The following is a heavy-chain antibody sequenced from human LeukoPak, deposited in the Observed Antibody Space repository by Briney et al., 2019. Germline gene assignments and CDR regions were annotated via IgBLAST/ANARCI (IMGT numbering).Heavy chain of an antibody. V-gene: IGHV3-30*18. D-gene: IGHD3-22*01. CDR3: AKEAYYDSSGYYRWFAFDI. CDR1: GFTFSSYG. Sequence: GGSLRLSCAASGFTFSSYGMHGVRQAPGKGLEWVTVISFDGSNKYYADSVKGRFTISRDNSKNTLYLQMNRLRAEDTAVYYCAKEAYYDSSGYYRWFAFDIWGQGTMVTVSS. CDR2: ISFDGSNK. J-gene: IGHJ3*02.